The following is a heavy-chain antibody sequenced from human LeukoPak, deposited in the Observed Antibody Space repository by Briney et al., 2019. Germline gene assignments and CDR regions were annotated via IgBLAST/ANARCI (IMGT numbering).Heavy chain of an antibody. V-gene: IGHV4-59*01. CDR1: GGSISSYY. CDR3: ARDGPEFWSALTNL. D-gene: IGHD3-3*01. J-gene: IGHJ5*02. CDR2: IYYSGST. Sequence: SETLSLTCTVSGGSISSYYWSWIRQPPGKGLEWIGYIYYSGSTNYNPSLKSRVTISVDTSKNQFSLKLSSVTAADTAVYYCARDGPEFWSALTNLWGQGTLVTVSS.